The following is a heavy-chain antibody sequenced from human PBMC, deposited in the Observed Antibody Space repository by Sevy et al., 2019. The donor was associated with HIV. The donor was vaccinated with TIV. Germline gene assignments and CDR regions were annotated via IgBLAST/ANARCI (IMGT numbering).Heavy chain of an antibody. CDR1: GYTFSGYS. Sequence: ASVKVSCKASGYTFSGYSISWVRQAPGQGLEWMGWMNTYNGNTKYAQKVQGRVTMTTDTPTSTAYMELRGLRSDDTAVYYCARDTREKSFDYWGQGTLVTVSS. J-gene: IGHJ4*02. V-gene: IGHV1-18*01. CDR2: MNTYNGNT. CDR3: ARDTREKSFDY.